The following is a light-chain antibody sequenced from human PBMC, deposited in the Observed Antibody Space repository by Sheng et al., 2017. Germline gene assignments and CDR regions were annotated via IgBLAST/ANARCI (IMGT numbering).Light chain of an antibody. J-gene: IGLJ3*02. V-gene: IGLV2-8*01. Sequence: QSALTQPPSASGSPGQSVTISCTGSSGDIGSYDHVSWYQLLPGKAPKLIISDVNKRASGVPDRFSASKLDSTASLTVSGLQTEDEGDYFCSSYGGNNDLVFGGGTRLIVL. CDR3: SSYGGNNDLV. CDR2: DVN. CDR1: SGDIGSYDH.